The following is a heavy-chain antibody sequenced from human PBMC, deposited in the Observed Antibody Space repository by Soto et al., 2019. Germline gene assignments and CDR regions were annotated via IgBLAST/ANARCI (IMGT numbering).Heavy chain of an antibody. CDR3: ARCSLVVVPAPGFDP. J-gene: IGHJ5*02. CDR2: IYHSGTT. D-gene: IGHD2-2*01. CDR1: GFSISSGFY. V-gene: IGHV4-38-2*02. Sequence: SETLSLTCNVSGFSISSGFYWGWVRQPPGKGLEWIGAIYHSGTTYFNPSLKSRVTMAIDTSKNQFSLSLASVSAADTALYYCARCSLVVVPAPGFDPWGWGTLVTVSS.